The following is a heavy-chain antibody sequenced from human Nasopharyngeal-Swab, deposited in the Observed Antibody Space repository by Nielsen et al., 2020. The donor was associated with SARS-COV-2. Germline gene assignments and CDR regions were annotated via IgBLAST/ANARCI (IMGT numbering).Heavy chain of an antibody. D-gene: IGHD3-3*01. CDR3: ARGQVFGVVRRAPHAFDI. Sequence: SETLSLTCAVYGGSFSGYYWSWIRQPPGKGLEWIGEINHSGSTNYNPSLKSRVTISVDTSKNQFSLKLSPVTAADTAVYYCARGQVFGVVRRAPHAFDIWGQGTMVTVSS. V-gene: IGHV4-34*01. J-gene: IGHJ3*02. CDR1: GGSFSGYY. CDR2: INHSGST.